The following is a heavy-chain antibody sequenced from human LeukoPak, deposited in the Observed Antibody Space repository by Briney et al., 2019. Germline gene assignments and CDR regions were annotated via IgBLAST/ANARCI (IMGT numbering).Heavy chain of an antibody. CDR2: VDYSGRT. J-gene: IGHJ4*02. V-gene: IGHV4-59*08. Sequence: SETLSLTCTVSGVSTNTYYYWSWIRQPPGKGLEWIGYVDYSGRTKYSPSLKSRVTISVDTSKYQFSLELSSVTAADTAVYYCATNIPTPTTSPPLGYWGQGTLVTVSA. D-gene: IGHD1-26*01. CDR3: ATNIPTPTTSPPLGY. CDR1: GVSTNTYYY.